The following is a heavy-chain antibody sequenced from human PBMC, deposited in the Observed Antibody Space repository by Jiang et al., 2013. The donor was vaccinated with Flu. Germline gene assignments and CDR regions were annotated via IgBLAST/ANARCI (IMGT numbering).Heavy chain of an antibody. CDR3: ARGNEWRLLLELYKWLDP. D-gene: IGHD2-8*02. CDR2: MNPKSGNT. Sequence: CKASGYTFTNHDINWVRQAAGQGLEWMGWMNPKSGNTGYAEKFQGRVTMTTSTSISTAYMELSSLRFEDTAVYYCARGNEWRLLLELYKWLDPWGQGTRVIVSS. J-gene: IGHJ5*02. CDR1: GYTFTNHD. V-gene: IGHV1-8*01.